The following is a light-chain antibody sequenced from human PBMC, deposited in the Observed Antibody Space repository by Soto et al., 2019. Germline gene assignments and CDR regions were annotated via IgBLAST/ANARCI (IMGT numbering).Light chain of an antibody. V-gene: IGLV2-14*01. CDR2: GVR. CDR1: SHDIGAYDY. Sequence: QSVLTQPTSVSGSAGQSITISCTGNSHDIGAYDYVSWYQQHPXXXXXXXXXGVRNRPSGIPSRFSASKSGLTASLTISGLQAEDEADYYCASFTTNRVYVFGPGTKVTVL. J-gene: IGLJ1*01. CDR3: ASFTTNRVYV.